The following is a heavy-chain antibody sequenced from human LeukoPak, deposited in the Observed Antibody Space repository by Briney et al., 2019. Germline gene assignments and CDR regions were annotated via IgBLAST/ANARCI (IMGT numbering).Heavy chain of an antibody. CDR1: GGSFSGYY. CDR2: INHSGNT. J-gene: IGHJ5*02. Sequence: PSETLSLTCAVYGGSFSGYYWSWIRQPPGKGLEWIGEINHSGNTNYNPSLKSRVTISVDTSKNQFSLKLSSVTAADTAVYYCARHSRAYSSGYLTFDPWGQGTLVTVSS. V-gene: IGHV4-34*01. CDR3: ARHSRAYSSGYLTFDP. D-gene: IGHD3-22*01.